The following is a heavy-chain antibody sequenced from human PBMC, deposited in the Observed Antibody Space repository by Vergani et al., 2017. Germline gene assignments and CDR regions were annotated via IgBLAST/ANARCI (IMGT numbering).Heavy chain of an antibody. Sequence: QLVESGGGWVQPGGSLRLSCVVSGFDFSSYIMNWVRQAPGKGLEWVSFVSTGTKSQSYAESVKGRFTISRDNSKNTLYLQMNSLRAEDTAVYYCAKDHGDYDFWSGSTGYYMDVWGKGTTVTVSS. CDR1: GFDFSSYI. V-gene: IGHV3-48*01. CDR3: AKDHGDYDFWSGSTGYYMDV. J-gene: IGHJ6*03. D-gene: IGHD3-3*01. CDR2: VSTGTKSQ.